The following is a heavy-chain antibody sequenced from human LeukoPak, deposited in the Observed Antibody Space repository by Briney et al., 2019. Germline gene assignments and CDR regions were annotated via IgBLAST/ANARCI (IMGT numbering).Heavy chain of an antibody. V-gene: IGHV3-7*01. D-gene: IGHD6-19*01. CDR2: IKEDGSEK. Sequence: PGGSLRLSCAASGFIFSSYWMSWVRQAPGKGLEWVANIKEDGSEKYYVDSVKGRFTVSRDNAKNSLYLQMNSLRAEDTAVYYCARPPSGWYGIDYWGQGTLVTVSS. CDR1: GFIFSSYW. CDR3: ARPPSGWYGIDY. J-gene: IGHJ4*02.